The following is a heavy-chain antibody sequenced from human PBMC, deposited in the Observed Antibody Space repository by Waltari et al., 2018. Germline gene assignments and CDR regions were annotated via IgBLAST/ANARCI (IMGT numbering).Heavy chain of an antibody. CDR2: INAGNGNT. D-gene: IGHD3-22*01. CDR3: ARTAYYYDSSAPLLY. J-gene: IGHJ4*02. V-gene: IGHV1-3*01. CDR1: GYTFTSYA. Sequence: QVQLVQSGAEVKKPGASVKVSCKASGYTFTSYAMHWVRQAPGQRLEWMGWINAGNGNTKDSQKFQGRVTITRDTSASTAYVELSSLRSEDTAVYYGARTAYYYDSSAPLLYWGQGTLVTVSS.